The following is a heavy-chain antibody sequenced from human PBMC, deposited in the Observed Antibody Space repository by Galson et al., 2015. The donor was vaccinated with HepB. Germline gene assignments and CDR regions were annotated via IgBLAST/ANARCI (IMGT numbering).Heavy chain of an antibody. D-gene: IGHD2-21*02. Sequence: SLRLSCAASGFTFSNYAMHWVRQAPGKGLEWVAVISYDGSNKYYADSVKGRFTISRDNSKTTLYLQMNSLRAEDTAVYYCARDPIPIVVVTAIRNGYFDYWGQGTLVTVSS. CDR3: ARDPIPIVVVTAIRNGYFDY. J-gene: IGHJ4*02. V-gene: IGHV3-30*04. CDR1: GFTFSNYA. CDR2: ISYDGSNK.